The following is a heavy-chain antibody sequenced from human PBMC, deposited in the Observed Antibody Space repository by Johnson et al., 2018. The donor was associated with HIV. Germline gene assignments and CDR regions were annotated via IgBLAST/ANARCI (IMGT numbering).Heavy chain of an antibody. V-gene: IGHV3-30-3*01. J-gene: IGHJ3*02. D-gene: IGHD4-11*01. CDR2: ISYDGSSK. CDR1: GFTFSSYA. Sequence: VQLVESGGGVVQPGRSLRLSCAASGFTFSSYAMHWVRQAPGKGLEWVAVISYDGSSKYYADSVKGRFTISRDSSKNTLYLQMNSLRAEDTAVYYCGRDINYSNYVTDAFDIWGQGTVVTVSS. CDR3: GRDINYSNYVTDAFDI.